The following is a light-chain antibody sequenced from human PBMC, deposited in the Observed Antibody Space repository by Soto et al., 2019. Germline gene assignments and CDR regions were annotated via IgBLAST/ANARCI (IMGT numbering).Light chain of an antibody. CDR3: QQLKTYPFT. CDR2: AAS. CDR1: QGISSY. Sequence: DIESSKKPTFLSASVGDRVTITCRASQGISSYLAWYQQKPGKAPKLLIYAASTLQSGVPSRFSGSGSGTEFTLTISSLQPEDDATYYCQQLKTYPFTCAPETKVHVK. J-gene: IGKJ3*01. V-gene: IGKV1-9*01.